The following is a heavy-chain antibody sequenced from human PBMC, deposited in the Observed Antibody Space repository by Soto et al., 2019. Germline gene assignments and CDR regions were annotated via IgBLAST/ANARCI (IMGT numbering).Heavy chain of an antibody. D-gene: IGHD7-27*01. V-gene: IGHV3-64*01. J-gene: IGHJ3*02. CDR3: ARALGYAFDI. Sequence: GGSLSLSCTASGFHFSSYAMHWVRQAPGKGLEYVSAISSNGGSTYYANSVKGRFTISRDNSKNTLYLQMGSLRAEDMAVYYCARALGYAFDIWGQGTMVTVSS. CDR1: GFHFSSYA. CDR2: ISSNGGST.